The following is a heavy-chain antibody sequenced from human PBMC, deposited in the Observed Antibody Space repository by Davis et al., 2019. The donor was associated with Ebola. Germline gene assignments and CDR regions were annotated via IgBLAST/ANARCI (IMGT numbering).Heavy chain of an antibody. V-gene: IGHV3-23*01. CDR3: AKGEYSSGWYFDF. CDR2: IGGSGIT. CDR1: GFTFSSYA. Sequence: GGSLRLSCAGSGFTFSSYAMSWVRLVPGKGLEWVSGIGGSGITYFVDSVKGRFSISRDNSKNTVYLQMTSLRAEDTAVYYCAKGEYSSGWYFDFWGQGTLVTVSS. J-gene: IGHJ4*02. D-gene: IGHD6-19*01.